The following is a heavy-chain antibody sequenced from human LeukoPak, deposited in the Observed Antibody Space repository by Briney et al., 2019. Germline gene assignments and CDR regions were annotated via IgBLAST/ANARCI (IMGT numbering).Heavy chain of an antibody. V-gene: IGHV1-8*01. D-gene: IGHD6-6*01. Sequence: ASVKVSCKTSGYTFSTYDINWVRQATGQGLEWMGWMNPISGNTGYSPKFQGRVTITRDTSINTAYMDLTYLTSEDTAVYYCARGVSIAARPYYYYYMDVWGKGTTVTVSS. CDR1: GYTFSTYD. CDR3: ARGVSIAARPYYYYYMDV. J-gene: IGHJ6*03. CDR2: MNPISGNT.